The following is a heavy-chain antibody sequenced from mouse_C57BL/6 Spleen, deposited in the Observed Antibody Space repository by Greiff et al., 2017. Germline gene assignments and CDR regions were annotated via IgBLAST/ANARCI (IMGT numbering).Heavy chain of an antibody. CDR3: ARQSGGPYYSNYDYFDY. J-gene: IGHJ2*01. V-gene: IGHV5-6*01. D-gene: IGHD2-5*01. Sequence: EVKVVESGGDLVKPGGSLKLSCAASGFTFSSYGMSWVRQTPDKRLEWVATISSGGSYTYYPDSVKGRFTISRDNAKNTLYLQMSSLKSEDTAMYYCARQSGGPYYSNYDYFDYWGQGTTLTVSS. CDR2: ISSGGSYT. CDR1: GFTFSSYG.